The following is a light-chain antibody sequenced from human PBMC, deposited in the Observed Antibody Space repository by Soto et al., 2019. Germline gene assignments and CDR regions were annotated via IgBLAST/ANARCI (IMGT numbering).Light chain of an antibody. CDR2: VNS. CDR3: QSYDSSLSGYV. CDR1: SSNIGANYD. J-gene: IGLJ1*01. V-gene: IGLV1-40*01. Sequence: QSVLTQPPSVSGAPVQRVTISCTGSSSNIGANYDVHWYQQLPGTTPTLLVFVNSNRPSGVPDRFSGSKSATSASLAITGLQAEDEAHYYCQSYDSSLSGYVFGTGTKVTVL.